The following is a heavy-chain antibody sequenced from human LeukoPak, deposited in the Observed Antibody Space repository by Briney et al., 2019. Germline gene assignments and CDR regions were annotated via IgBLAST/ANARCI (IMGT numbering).Heavy chain of an antibody. CDR1: GYTFTSYG. CDR2: ISAYNGNT. D-gene: IGHD6-19*01. V-gene: IGHV1-18*01. J-gene: IGHJ4*02. Sequence: GASVKVSCKASGYTFTSYGISWVRQAPGQGLEWMGWISAYNGNTNHAQKLQGRVTMTTDTSTSTAYMELRSLRSDDTAVYYCAREATGGWYSSYYFDYWGQGTLVTVSS. CDR3: AREATGGWYSSYYFDY.